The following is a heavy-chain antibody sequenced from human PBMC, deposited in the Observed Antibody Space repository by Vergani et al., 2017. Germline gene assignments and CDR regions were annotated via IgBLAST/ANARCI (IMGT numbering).Heavy chain of an antibody. Sequence: EVQLLESGGGLVQPGGSLRLSCAASGFTFSSYSMNWVRQAPGKGLEWVSSISSSSSYIYYADSVKGRFTISRDNAKNSLYLQMNSLRAEDTAVYYCARDGGKIRFLEWPIRPGGFDPWGQGTLVTVSS. CDR2: ISSSSSYI. D-gene: IGHD3-3*01. V-gene: IGHV3-21*01. CDR3: ARDGGKIRFLEWPIRPGGFDP. J-gene: IGHJ5*02. CDR1: GFTFSSYS.